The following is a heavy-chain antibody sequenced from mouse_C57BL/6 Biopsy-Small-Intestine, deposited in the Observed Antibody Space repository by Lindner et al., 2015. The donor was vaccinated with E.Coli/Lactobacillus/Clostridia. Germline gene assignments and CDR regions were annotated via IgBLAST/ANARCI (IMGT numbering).Heavy chain of an antibody. Sequence: VQLQESGPELVKPGASVKISCKASGYAFSNSWLNWVKQRPGKGLEWIGRIYPGDGDTNYNGKFKGKATLTADKSSNTAYMQLSSLTSEDSAVYFCARSGDYGSSHYYAMDYWGQGTSVTVSS. CDR1: GYAFSNSW. J-gene: IGHJ4*01. D-gene: IGHD1-1*01. CDR3: ARSGDYGSSHYYAMDY. CDR2: IYPGDGDT. V-gene: IGHV1-82*01.